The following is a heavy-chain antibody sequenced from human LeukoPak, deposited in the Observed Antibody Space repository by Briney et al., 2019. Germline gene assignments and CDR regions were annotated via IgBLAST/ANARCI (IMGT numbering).Heavy chain of an antibody. J-gene: IGHJ4*02. V-gene: IGHV3-7*03. D-gene: IGHD1-1*01. Sequence: GGSLRLSCAASGFTFSDYYMSWIRQAPGKGLEWVATINQDESEKYYLDSVKGRFTISRDTAKNSLYLQMYSLTAEDTALYYCARYCTFRTCSGTKFDSWGPGTLVTVSS. CDR3: ARYCTFRTCSGTKFDS. CDR1: GFTFSDYY. CDR2: INQDESEK.